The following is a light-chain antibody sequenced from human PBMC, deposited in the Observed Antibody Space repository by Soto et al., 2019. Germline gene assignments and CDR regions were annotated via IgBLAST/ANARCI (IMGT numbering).Light chain of an antibody. Sequence: AIQMTQSPSSLSASVGDRVTITCRASQGIRSELGWYQQKPGKAPNLLIYTASRLQSGVPSRFSGSGSGTDFTLNLSSLQPEDFATYYCIQDYNYPLTFGGGTKVDIK. CDR3: IQDYNYPLT. V-gene: IGKV1-6*01. CDR2: TAS. CDR1: QGIRSE. J-gene: IGKJ4*01.